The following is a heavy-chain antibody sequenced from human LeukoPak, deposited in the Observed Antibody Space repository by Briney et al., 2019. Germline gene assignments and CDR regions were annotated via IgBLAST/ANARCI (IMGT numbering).Heavy chain of an antibody. CDR2: ISYDGSNK. CDR3: ARDAGRYSSSWIDY. V-gene: IGHV3-30*04. D-gene: IGHD6-13*01. J-gene: IGHJ4*02. CDR1: GFTFSSYA. Sequence: PGRSLRLSCAASGFTFSSYAMHWIRQAPGKGLEWVAVISYDGSNKYYADSVKGRLTISRDNSKNTLYLQMNSLRAEDTAVYYCARDAGRYSSSWIDYWGQGTLVTVSS.